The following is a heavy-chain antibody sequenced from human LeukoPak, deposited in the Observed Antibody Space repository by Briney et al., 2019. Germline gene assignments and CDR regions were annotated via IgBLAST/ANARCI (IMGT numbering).Heavy chain of an antibody. CDR1: GFTFSSYG. Sequence: GGSLRLSCAASGFTFSSYGMHWVRQAPGKGLEWVAFMRYDGSNKYYADSVKGRFTISRDNSKNTLYLQMNSLRGEETAVYYCAKVTSPYYYYMDVWGKGTTVTVSS. CDR3: AKVTSPYYYYMDV. V-gene: IGHV3-30*02. J-gene: IGHJ6*03. CDR2: MRYDGSNK.